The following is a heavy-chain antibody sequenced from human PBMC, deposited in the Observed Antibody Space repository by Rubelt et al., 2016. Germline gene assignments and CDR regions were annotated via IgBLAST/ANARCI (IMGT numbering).Heavy chain of an antibody. V-gene: IGHV1-18*01. D-gene: IGHD5-12*01. CDR1: GYTFTSYG. Sequence: QVQLVQSGAEVKKPGASVKVSCKASGYTFTSYGISWVRQAPGQGLEWMGWISAYNGNTNYAQKVQGRGAKSKETSTRTDKRRVRSGRYDDTAVYYCGRGNSGYDYGLGCWGKGTRVT. CDR3: GRGNSGYDYGLGC. J-gene: IGHJ4*02. CDR2: ISAYNGNT.